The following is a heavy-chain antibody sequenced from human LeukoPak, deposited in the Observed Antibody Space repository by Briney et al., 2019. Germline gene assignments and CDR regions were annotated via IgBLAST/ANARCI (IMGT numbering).Heavy chain of an antibody. J-gene: IGHJ3*02. CDR2: ISAYNGNT. Sequence: ASVKVSCKASGYTFTSYGISWVRQAPGQGLEWMGWISAYNGNTNYAQKLQGRVTMTTDTSTSTAYMELRSVRSDDTAVYYCARYEAYYYDSSGYYPLGAFDIWGQGTMVTVSS. CDR1: GYTFTSYG. D-gene: IGHD3-22*01. CDR3: ARYEAYYYDSSGYYPLGAFDI. V-gene: IGHV1-18*01.